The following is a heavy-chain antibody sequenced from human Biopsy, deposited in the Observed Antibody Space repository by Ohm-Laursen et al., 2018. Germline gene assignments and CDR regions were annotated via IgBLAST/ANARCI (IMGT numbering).Heavy chain of an antibody. CDR3: ARDRYYGSENYFSHYNMDV. J-gene: IGHJ6*03. V-gene: IGHV3-33*01. Sequence: SLRLSCAAPGFTFSGYGMHWVRQAPGKGLEWVAVIWYDGTDKFYADSVKGRFTISRDNSKNTLYLHMNSLRAADTAVYYCARDRYYGSENYFSHYNMDVWGQGTTVTASS. CDR2: IWYDGTDK. CDR1: GFTFSGYG. D-gene: IGHD3-10*01.